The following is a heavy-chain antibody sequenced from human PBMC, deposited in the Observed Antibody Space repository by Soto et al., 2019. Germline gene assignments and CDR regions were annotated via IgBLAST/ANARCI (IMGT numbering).Heavy chain of an antibody. CDR2: IYYSGST. CDR1: GGSISSGDYY. V-gene: IGHV4-30-4*01. CDR3: ARRRITIFGVASSIDP. D-gene: IGHD3-3*01. Sequence: SENLSLTCTVSGGSISSGDYYWSWIRQPPGKGLEWIGYIYYSGSTYYNPSLKSRVTISVDTSKNQFSLKLSSVAAADTAAYYCARRRITIFGVASSIDPWGQGTLVTVSS. J-gene: IGHJ5*02.